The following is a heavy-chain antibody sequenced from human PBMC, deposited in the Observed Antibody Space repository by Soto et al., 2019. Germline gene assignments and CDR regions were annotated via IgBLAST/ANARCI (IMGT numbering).Heavy chain of an antibody. CDR2: IFSHDEK. Sequence: HVTLKESGPVLVKPTETLTLTCTVSGFSLSNGKVGVSWIRQPPGKALEWLAHIFSHDEKSYRTSLKRRLTSSEGTSKSQVVLTMTNVDPVDTATYYCARILFGRSVAGGYFYMDVWGKGTTVTVSS. J-gene: IGHJ6*03. CDR1: GFSLSNGKVG. CDR3: ARILFGRSVAGGYFYMDV. V-gene: IGHV2-26*01. D-gene: IGHD6-19*01.